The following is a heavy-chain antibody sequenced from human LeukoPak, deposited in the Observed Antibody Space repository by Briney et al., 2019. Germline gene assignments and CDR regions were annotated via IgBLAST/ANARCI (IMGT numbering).Heavy chain of an antibody. V-gene: IGHV3-33*08. J-gene: IGHJ6*02. Sequence: GGSLRLSCAASGFTFSIYAMSWVRQAPGKGLEWVAVIWYNGRNKYYADSVKGRFTISRDNSKSTLYLQMNSLRAEDTAVYHCVREIREGFSSSPYYYGMDVWGQGTTVTVSS. CDR2: IWYNGRNK. CDR3: VREIREGFSSSPYYYGMDV. CDR1: GFTFSIYA. D-gene: IGHD6-13*01.